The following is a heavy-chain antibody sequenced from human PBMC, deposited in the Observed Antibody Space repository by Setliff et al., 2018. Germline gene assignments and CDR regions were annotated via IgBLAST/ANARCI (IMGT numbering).Heavy chain of an antibody. CDR1: DDSFTSSRYY. V-gene: IGHV4-39*01. J-gene: IGHJ4*01. D-gene: IGHD2-15*01. CDR2: ISYSGTP. CDR3: VRPGGTTVVARHFDY. Sequence: SETLSLTCTVSDDSFTSSRYYWGWIRQAPGSGLEWIGSISYSGTPYYNASVESRVIISIDTSRNQFSLELRSVTVADTATYYCVRPGGTTVVARHFDYWGSGILVTVSS.